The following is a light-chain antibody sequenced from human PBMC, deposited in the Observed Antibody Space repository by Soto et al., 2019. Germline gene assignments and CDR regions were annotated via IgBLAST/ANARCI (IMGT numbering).Light chain of an antibody. CDR3: TTWDDTLRSVV. V-gene: IGLV1-47*01. Sequence: QSVLTQPPSASGTPGQRVTISCSGGRSNIGSNYVYWYQQFPGTAPKLLIFKNDQRPSGVTDRFSGSKSGTSASLAISGLRSEDEADFYCTTWDDTLRSVVFGGGTKVTVL. CDR1: RSNIGSNY. CDR2: KND. J-gene: IGLJ2*01.